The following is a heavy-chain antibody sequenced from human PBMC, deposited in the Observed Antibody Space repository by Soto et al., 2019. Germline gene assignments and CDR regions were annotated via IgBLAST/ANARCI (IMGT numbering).Heavy chain of an antibody. CDR2: FYYSGST. D-gene: IGHD6-6*01. Sequence: LHHTCTVSSDSTSSSRYYWISIRRPPREELEGIGSFYYSGSTYYNPSLKIRVTISVDTSKNQFSLKLSSVTAADTAVDHCARPQRRNSYVDYLGQATLLT. CDR1: SDSTSSSRYY. CDR3: ARPQRRNSYVDY. J-gene: IGHJ4*02. V-gene: IGHV4-39*01.